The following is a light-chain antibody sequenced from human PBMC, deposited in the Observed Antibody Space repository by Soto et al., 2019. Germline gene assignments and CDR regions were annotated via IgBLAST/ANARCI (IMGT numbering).Light chain of an antibody. CDR1: QSVSSN. J-gene: IGKJ5*01. V-gene: IGKV3-15*01. Sequence: EMVIRQCPATMCVYPGGRGTVCCRASQSVSSNLAWYQQKPGQAPRLLIYGASTRATGIPARFSGSGSQTEFTLTISSPPYADFPAYYGPPDNNWPPVSTFGPGTRLEIK. CDR3: PPDNNWPPVST. CDR2: GAS.